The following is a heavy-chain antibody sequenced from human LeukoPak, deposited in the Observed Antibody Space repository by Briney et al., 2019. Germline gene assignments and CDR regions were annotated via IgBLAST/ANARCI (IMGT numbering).Heavy chain of an antibody. Sequence: SVKVSCKASGGTFSSYAISWVRQAPGQGLEWMGGIIPIFGTANYAQKFQGRVTITTDESTSTAYMELSSLRSEDTAVYYCARDPRGDRSYFDYWGQGTLVTVSS. CDR3: ARDPRGDRSYFDY. D-gene: IGHD2-21*02. J-gene: IGHJ4*02. V-gene: IGHV1-69*05. CDR1: GGTFSSYA. CDR2: IIPIFGTA.